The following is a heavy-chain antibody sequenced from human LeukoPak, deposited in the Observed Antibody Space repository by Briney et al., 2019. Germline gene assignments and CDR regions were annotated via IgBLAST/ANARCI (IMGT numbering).Heavy chain of an antibody. CDR3: AREGEQRGYSGYIDY. CDR2: ISGSSSYI. Sequence: GGSLRLSCAASGFTFSSYSMIWVRQAPGKGLEWVSSISGSSSYIYYADSVKGRFTISRDNAKNSLYLQMNSLRAEDTAVYYCAREGEQRGYSGYIDYWGQGTLVTVSS. V-gene: IGHV3-21*01. CDR1: GFTFSSYS. D-gene: IGHD5-12*01. J-gene: IGHJ4*02.